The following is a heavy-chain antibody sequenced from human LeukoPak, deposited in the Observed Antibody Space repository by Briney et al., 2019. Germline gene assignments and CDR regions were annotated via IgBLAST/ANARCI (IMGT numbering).Heavy chain of an antibody. CDR3: ARGRGDY. J-gene: IGHJ4*02. D-gene: IGHD5-24*01. CDR1: GSTFSSYW. CDR2: IKQDGREK. V-gene: IGHV3-7*01. Sequence: GSLRLSCAASGSTFSSYWMSWVRQASGEGLEWVANIKQDGREKYYVDSVRGRFTISRDNAKNSLYLQMNSLRAEDTAVYYCARGRGDYWGQGTLVTVSS.